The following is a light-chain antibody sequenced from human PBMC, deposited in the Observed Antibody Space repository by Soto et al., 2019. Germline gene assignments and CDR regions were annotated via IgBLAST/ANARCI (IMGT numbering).Light chain of an antibody. Sequence: EIVLTQSPATLSLSPGERATLSCRASQSVSSNLAWYQQKPGQAPRLLIYGASSRAAGIPDRFSGSESETDFTLTIRRLEPEDFAVYFCQHFGGSPPITFGQGTKVDIK. CDR3: QHFGGSPPIT. V-gene: IGKV3-20*01. CDR2: GAS. J-gene: IGKJ1*01. CDR1: QSVSSN.